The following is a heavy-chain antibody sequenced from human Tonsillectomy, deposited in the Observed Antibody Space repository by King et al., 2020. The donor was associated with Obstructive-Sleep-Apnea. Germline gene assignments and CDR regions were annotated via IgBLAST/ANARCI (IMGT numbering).Heavy chain of an antibody. CDR2: IKGDGTST. Sequence: VQLVESGGGLVQPGGSLRLSCAASGFTFSNYWMHWIRQAPGQGLEWVSRIKGDGTSTTYADSVRGRFTISRDNAKSILYLQLNSLRVEDTAVYYCAKDQVTLWGQGTLVTVSS. J-gene: IGHJ4*02. D-gene: IGHD2-21*02. V-gene: IGHV3-74*01. CDR3: AKDQVTL. CDR1: GFTFSNYW.